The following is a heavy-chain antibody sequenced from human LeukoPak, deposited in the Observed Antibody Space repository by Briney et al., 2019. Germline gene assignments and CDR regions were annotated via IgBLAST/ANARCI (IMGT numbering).Heavy chain of an antibody. CDR3: AGTGVTFDY. CDR1: GASVSGGGNS. D-gene: IGHD4-23*01. CDR2: FSHTGST. J-gene: IGHJ4*02. Sequence: SETLSLTCAVSGASVSGGGNSWSWIRQPPGKGLEWIGWFSHTGSTYYNPSLKSRVTISVDRSNNQVSLKLRSMTAADTAVYYCAGTGVTFDYWGQGTLVIVSS. V-gene: IGHV4-30-2*01.